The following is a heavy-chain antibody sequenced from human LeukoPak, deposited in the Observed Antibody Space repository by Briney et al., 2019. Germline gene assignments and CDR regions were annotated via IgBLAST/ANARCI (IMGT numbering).Heavy chain of an antibody. J-gene: IGHJ4*02. CDR3: ASTPGAKPYDY. Sequence: SETLSLTCTVSGGSISSGSYYWTWIRQPAGKGLEWIGRIYTSGSTNYNPSLKSRVTISADTSKNQFYLKLNSVTAADTAVYYCASTPGAKPYDYWGQGTLVTVSS. CDR2: IYTSGST. CDR1: GGSISSGSYY. V-gene: IGHV4-61*02. D-gene: IGHD7-27*01.